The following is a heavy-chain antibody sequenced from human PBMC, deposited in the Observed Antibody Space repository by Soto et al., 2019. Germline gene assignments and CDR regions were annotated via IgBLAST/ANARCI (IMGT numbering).Heavy chain of an antibody. CDR1: GFTFDDYA. CDR2: ISWNSGSI. CDR3: AKGKAGIRGKEDRRGGMDV. J-gene: IGHJ6*02. D-gene: IGHD6-25*01. Sequence: EVQLVESGGGLVQPGRSLRLSCAASGFTFDDYAMHWFRQAPGKGLEWVSGISWNSGSIGYADSVKGRFTISRDNAKNSLYRQRNSLRAEDTALYYCAKGKAGIRGKEDRRGGMDVWVQGTTVTVSS. V-gene: IGHV3-9*01.